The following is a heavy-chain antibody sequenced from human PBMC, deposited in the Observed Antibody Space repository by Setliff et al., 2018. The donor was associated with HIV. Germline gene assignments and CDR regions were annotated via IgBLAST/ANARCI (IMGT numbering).Heavy chain of an antibody. Sequence: ASVKVSCKASGYTFNSYSMSWVRQAPGQGLEWMGWISAYSGNTNYAQKFQGRVTMTTDTSTSTAYMEVRSLRSDDTAVYYCARGRGVATTWGQGTLVTVSS. CDR1: GYTFNSYS. J-gene: IGHJ4*02. CDR3: ARGRGVATT. D-gene: IGHD1-1*01. CDR2: ISAYSGNT. V-gene: IGHV1-18*01.